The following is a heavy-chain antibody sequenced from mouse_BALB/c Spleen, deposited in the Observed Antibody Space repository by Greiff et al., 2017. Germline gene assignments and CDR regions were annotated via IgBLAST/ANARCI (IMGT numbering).Heavy chain of an antibody. J-gene: IGHJ4*01. CDR1: GFSLTSYG. CDR3: ARDGYGHYSMDY. Sequence: VMLVESGPGLVAPSQSLSITCTVSGFSLTSYGVHWVRQPPGKGLEWLGVIWAGGSTNYNSALMSRLSISKDNSKSQVFLKMNSLQTDDTAMYYCARDGYGHYSMDYWGQGTSVTVSS. V-gene: IGHV2-9*02. CDR2: IWAGGST. D-gene: IGHD1-1*02.